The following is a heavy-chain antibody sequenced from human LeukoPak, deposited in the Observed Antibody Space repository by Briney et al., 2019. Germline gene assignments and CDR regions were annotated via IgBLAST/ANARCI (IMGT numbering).Heavy chain of an antibody. CDR3: ARQTGYNPPGYFDF. V-gene: IGHV4-39*01. Sequence: KPSETLSLTCTVSGGSISSSSYYWGWIRQPPGKGLEWIGSIYHSGNTYYNPFLKSRATISGATSENQFSLKLTSVTAADTAVYYCARQTGYNPPGYFDFWGQGTLVTVSS. CDR2: IYHSGNT. D-gene: IGHD5-24*01. J-gene: IGHJ4*02. CDR1: GGSISSSSYY.